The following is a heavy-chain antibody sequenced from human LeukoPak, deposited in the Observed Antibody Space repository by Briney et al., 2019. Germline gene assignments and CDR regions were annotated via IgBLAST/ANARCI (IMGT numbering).Heavy chain of an antibody. D-gene: IGHD4-17*01. CDR2: IYSGGST. CDR3: ARPTTVTTISADAFDI. V-gene: IGHV3-53*01. Sequence: GGSLRLSGAASGFTVSSNYMSWVRQAPGKGLEWVSVIYSGGSTYYADSVKGRFTISRDNSKNTLYLQMNSLRAEDSSVYYCARPTTVTTISADAFDIWGQGTMVTVSS. CDR1: GFTVSSNY. J-gene: IGHJ3*02.